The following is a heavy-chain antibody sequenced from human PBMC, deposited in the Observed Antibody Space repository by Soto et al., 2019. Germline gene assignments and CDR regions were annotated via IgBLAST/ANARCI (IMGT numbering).Heavy chain of an antibody. CDR3: ARGTTVTTPRYYYGMDV. CDR1: GYTFTSYG. V-gene: IGHV1-18*01. CDR2: ISAYNGNT. D-gene: IGHD4-17*01. Sequence: QVQLVQSGAEVKKPGASVKVSCKASGYTFTSYGISWVRQAPGQGLEWMGWISAYNGNTNYAQKLQGRVTMTTDTSTSTAYMELRSMRSDDTAVYYCARGTTVTTPRYYYGMDVWGQGTTVTVSS. J-gene: IGHJ6*02.